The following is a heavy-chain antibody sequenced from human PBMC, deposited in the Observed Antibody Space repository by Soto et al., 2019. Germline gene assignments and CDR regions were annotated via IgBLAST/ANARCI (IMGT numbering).Heavy chain of an antibody. D-gene: IGHD1-1*01. V-gene: IGHV4-59*08. CDR3: ARWNEGMDV. Sequence: SETLSLTCTVSGGSVNYFYWSWMRQPPGKGLEWIGYIYYSGTTDYNPSLGSRVTISVDTSKNQFSLRLSSVTAADTALYYCARWNEGMDVWVQGTTVTVSS. CDR2: IYYSGTT. CDR1: GGSVNYFY. J-gene: IGHJ6*02.